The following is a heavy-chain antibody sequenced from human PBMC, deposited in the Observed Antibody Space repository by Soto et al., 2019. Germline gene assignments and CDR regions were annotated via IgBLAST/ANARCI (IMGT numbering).Heavy chain of an antibody. CDR3: AREKARYFDS. Sequence: EMQLAESGGGLVQPGGSLTLSCVASEFSIGTSWMSWVRQAPGKGLEWVANIKEDGSNKYFLDSVKGRFTISRDNAKNSLYLQMNSLRVEDTAVYYCAREKARYFDSWGKGTLVNVSS. CDR2: IKEDGSNK. CDR1: EFSIGTSW. J-gene: IGHJ4*02. V-gene: IGHV3-7*01.